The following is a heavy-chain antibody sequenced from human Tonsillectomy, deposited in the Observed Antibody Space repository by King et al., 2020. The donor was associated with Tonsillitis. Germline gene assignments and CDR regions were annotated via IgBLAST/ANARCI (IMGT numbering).Heavy chain of an antibody. CDR2: ISYDGSNK. CDR1: GFTFSYYG. V-gene: IGHV3-30*18. CDR3: AKDLYDSSGYYFDY. J-gene: IGHJ4*02. Sequence: VQLVESGGGVVQPGRSLRLSCAASGFTFSYYGLHWVRQAPGKGLEWVAVISYDGSNKYYADSVKDRFTVSRNNYKNTLYLQMNSLRAENTAGYYCAKDLYDSSGYYFDYWGQGPLVTVSS. D-gene: IGHD3-22*01.